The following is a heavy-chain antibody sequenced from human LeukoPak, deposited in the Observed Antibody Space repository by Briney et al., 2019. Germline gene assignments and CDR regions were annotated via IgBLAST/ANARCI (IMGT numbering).Heavy chain of an antibody. Sequence: SSETLSLTRTVSGGSISSSSYYWGWIRQPPGKGLEWIGSIYYSGSTYYNPSLKSRVTISVDTSKNQFSLKLSSVTAADTAVYYCARRGYDYSWFDPWGQGTLVTVSS. D-gene: IGHD5-12*01. CDR1: GGSISSSSYY. CDR3: ARRGYDYSWFDP. CDR2: IYYSGST. V-gene: IGHV4-39*01. J-gene: IGHJ5*02.